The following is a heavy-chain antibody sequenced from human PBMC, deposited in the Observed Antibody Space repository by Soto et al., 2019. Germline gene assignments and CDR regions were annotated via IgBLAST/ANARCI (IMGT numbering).Heavy chain of an antibody. D-gene: IGHD1-26*01. Sequence: PGGSLRLSCAASGFTFSSYGMHWVRQAPGKGLEWVAVISYDGSNKYYADSVKGRFTISRDNSKNTLYLQMNSLRAEDTAVYYCASGGSYPHNWFDPWGQGTLVTVSS. J-gene: IGHJ5*02. CDR1: GFTFSSYG. CDR3: ASGGSYPHNWFDP. V-gene: IGHV3-30*03. CDR2: ISYDGSNK.